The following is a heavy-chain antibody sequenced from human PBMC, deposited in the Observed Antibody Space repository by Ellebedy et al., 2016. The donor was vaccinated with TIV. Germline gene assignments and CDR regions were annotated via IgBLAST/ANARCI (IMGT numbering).Heavy chain of an antibody. V-gene: IGHV1-18*01. CDR2: ISTYNGDT. J-gene: IGHJ4*02. Sequence: ASVKVSCXASGYPFNNYGITWLRQAPGQGLEWVGWISTYNGDTKYAQEFQARVTMTTDTSTDTVYLELWSLSSDDTAFYYCARGSDGNYTTPNFGIWGQGTLVTVSS. CDR1: GYPFNNYG. D-gene: IGHD1-7*01. CDR3: ARGSDGNYTTPNFGI.